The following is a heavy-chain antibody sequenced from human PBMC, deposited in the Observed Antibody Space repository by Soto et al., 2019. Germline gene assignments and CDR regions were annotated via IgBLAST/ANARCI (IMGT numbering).Heavy chain of an antibody. V-gene: IGHV4-59*01. Sequence: QVQLQESGPGLVKPSETLSLTCTVSGGSISSFYWSWIRQPPGKGLEWIGYIYYSGSTKYNPSLKSRDTISVDTAKNQFSLKLSSVTAADTAVYYCAREEQWLAKWGQGTLVTVSP. D-gene: IGHD6-19*01. CDR3: AREEQWLAK. CDR2: IYYSGST. CDR1: GGSISSFY. J-gene: IGHJ4*02.